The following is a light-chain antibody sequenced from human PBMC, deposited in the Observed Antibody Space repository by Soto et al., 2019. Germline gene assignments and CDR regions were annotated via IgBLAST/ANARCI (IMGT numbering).Light chain of an antibody. CDR1: QIISSW. CDR3: QQYNSQPWT. CDR2: KAS. Sequence: DIQMTQSPSTLSASVGDRVTITCRASQIISSWLAWYQQKPGKAPKLLIYKASSLESGVPSRFSGSGSGTEFTLTIRSLQPDDFATYYCQQYNSQPWTFGQGTK. V-gene: IGKV1-5*03. J-gene: IGKJ1*01.